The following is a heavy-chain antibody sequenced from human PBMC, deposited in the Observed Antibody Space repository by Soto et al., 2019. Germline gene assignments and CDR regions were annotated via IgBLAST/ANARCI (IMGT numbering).Heavy chain of an antibody. CDR1: GFTFSTHG. D-gene: IGHD2-15*01. CDR2: VSYDGGSK. CDR3: AKVYCGGGSCYCSFDL. V-gene: IGHV3-30*18. J-gene: IGHJ2*01. Sequence: QVQLVESGGGVVQPGRSLRLSCAASGFTFSTHGMHWVRQAPGKGLEWVAVVSYDGGSKYYADSVKGRFTASRDNSKNTLYLEVNRPRTEDTAVYYCAKVYCGGGSCYCSFDLWGRGTLVTVSS.